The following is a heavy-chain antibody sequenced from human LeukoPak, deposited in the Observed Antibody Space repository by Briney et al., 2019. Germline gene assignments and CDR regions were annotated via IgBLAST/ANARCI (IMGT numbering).Heavy chain of an antibody. V-gene: IGHV3-20*04. J-gene: IGHJ3*02. CDR2: INWNGAST. D-gene: IGHD1-14*01. CDR1: GFTFDDYD. Sequence: GGSLRLSCAASGFTFDDYDMSWVRQVPGKGLEWVSAINWNGASTGYADSVKGRFTISRDNAKNSLYLQMNSLRAEDTAVYYCAKTVFRKDAFDIWGQGTMVTVSS. CDR3: AKTVFRKDAFDI.